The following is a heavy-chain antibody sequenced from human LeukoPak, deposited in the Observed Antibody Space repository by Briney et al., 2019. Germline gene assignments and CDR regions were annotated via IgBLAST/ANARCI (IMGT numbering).Heavy chain of an antibody. Sequence: PGRSLRLSCAASGFTFDDYAMHWVRQAPGKGLEWVSGISWNSGSIGYADSVKGRFTISRDNAKNSLYLQMNSLRAEDTALYYCAKDTGSAGYFDWLLGDYGMDVWGQGTTVTVSS. CDR1: GFTFDDYA. CDR3: AKDTGSAGYFDWLLGDYGMDV. V-gene: IGHV3-9*01. D-gene: IGHD3-9*01. J-gene: IGHJ6*02. CDR2: ISWNSGSI.